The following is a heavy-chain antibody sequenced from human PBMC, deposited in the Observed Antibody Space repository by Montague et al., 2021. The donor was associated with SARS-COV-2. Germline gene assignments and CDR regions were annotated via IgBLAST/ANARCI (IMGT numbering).Heavy chain of an antibody. CDR1: GGSFSGYY. Sequence: SETLSLTCAVYGGSFSGYYWSWIRQPPGKGLEWIGEINHSGSTNXNPSLKSRVTISVDTSKNQFSLKPSSVTAADTAVYYCARGSWHIVVVTAIRDGYYGMDVWGQGTTVTVSS. CDR3: ARGSWHIVVVTAIRDGYYGMDV. J-gene: IGHJ6*02. CDR2: INHSGST. D-gene: IGHD2-21*02. V-gene: IGHV4-34*01.